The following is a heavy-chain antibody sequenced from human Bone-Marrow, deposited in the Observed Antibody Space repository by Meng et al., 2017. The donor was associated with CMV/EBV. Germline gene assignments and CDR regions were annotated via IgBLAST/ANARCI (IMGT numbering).Heavy chain of an antibody. CDR2: INHSGST. CDR3: TRGGTEGRGWFDP. Sequence: GSLRLSCAVYGGSFSGYYWSWIRQPPGKGLEWIGEINHSGSTNYNPSLKSRVTISVDTSKNQFSLKLSSVTAADTAVYYCTRGGTEGRGWFDPWGQGTLVTVYS. CDR1: GGSFSGYY. D-gene: IGHD3-10*01. V-gene: IGHV4-34*01. J-gene: IGHJ5*02.